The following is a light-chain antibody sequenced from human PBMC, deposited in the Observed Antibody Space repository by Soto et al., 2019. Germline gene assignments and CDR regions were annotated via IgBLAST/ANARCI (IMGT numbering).Light chain of an antibody. Sequence: DIQMTQSPSSSSASVGDRVSVTCRASQSISTFLSWYQQRPGEAPKLLIYAASSLQSGVPSRFSGSGSGADFTLSIGSLLPEDFGTYYCQQSYTTPRTFGQGTKVDI. CDR1: QSISTF. CDR2: AAS. V-gene: IGKV1-39*01. J-gene: IGKJ1*01. CDR3: QQSYTTPRT.